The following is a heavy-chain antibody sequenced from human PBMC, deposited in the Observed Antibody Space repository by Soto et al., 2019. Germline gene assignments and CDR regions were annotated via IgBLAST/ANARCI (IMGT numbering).Heavy chain of an antibody. CDR3: ARDYYDSSESMDV. J-gene: IGHJ6*02. V-gene: IGHV4-59*01. D-gene: IGHD3-22*01. CDR2: IYSSSGST. Sequence: QVQLQQSGPGLVKTSETLSLTCTVSGGSISGYYWRWVRQPPGKRLEWIGYIYSSSGSTDYNPSLNSRATISIDMSKNQVSLRLRAVTAADTAMYYCARDYYDSSESMDVWGQGTTVTVSS. CDR1: GGSISGYY.